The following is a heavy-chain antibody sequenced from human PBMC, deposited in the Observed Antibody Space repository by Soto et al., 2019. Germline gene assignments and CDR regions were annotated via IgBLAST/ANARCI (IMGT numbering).Heavy chain of an antibody. Sequence: GASVKVSCKASGGTFSSYAISWVRQAPGQGLEWMGGIIPIFGTANYAQKFQGRVTITADESTSTAYMELSSLRSEDTAVYYCARGPIYYDSSGYFNYIDYWGQGTLVTVSS. V-gene: IGHV1-69*13. CDR1: GGTFSSYA. D-gene: IGHD3-22*01. CDR3: ARGPIYYDSSGYFNYIDY. J-gene: IGHJ4*02. CDR2: IIPIFGTA.